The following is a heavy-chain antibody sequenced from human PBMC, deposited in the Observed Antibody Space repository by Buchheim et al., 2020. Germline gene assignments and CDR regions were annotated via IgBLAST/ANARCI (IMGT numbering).Heavy chain of an antibody. D-gene: IGHD5-18*01. CDR1: GGSINNYY. Sequence: QVQLQESGPGLVKPSETLSLTCTVSGGSINNYYWSWIRQPPGKGLEWIGYIYYRGSTNYNPALKRRVTISVDTCKNQFSLKLSSVTAADTAVYYCARGGYSYDYYFDYWGQGTL. CDR2: IYYRGST. J-gene: IGHJ4*02. V-gene: IGHV4-59*01. CDR3: ARGGYSYDYYFDY.